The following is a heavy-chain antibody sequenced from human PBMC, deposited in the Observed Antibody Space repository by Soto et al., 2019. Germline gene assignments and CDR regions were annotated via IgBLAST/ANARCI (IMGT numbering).Heavy chain of an antibody. CDR3: ARSGTTAFYYYYGMDV. CDR2: INHSGST. D-gene: IGHD1-7*01. V-gene: IGHV4-34*01. J-gene: IGHJ6*02. Sequence: SETLSLTCAVYGGSFSGYYWSWIRQPPGKGLEWIGEINHSGSTNYNPSLKSRVTISVDTSKNQFSLKLSSVTAADTAVYYCARSGTTAFYYYYGMDVWGQGTTVTVS. CDR1: GGSFSGYY.